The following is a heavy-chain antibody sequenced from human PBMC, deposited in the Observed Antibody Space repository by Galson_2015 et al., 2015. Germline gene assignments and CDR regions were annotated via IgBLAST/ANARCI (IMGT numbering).Heavy chain of an antibody. D-gene: IGHD6-13*01. CDR2: ISAYNGNT. J-gene: IGHJ3*02. CDR3: ARDGYSSSWYEDAFDI. V-gene: IGHV1-18*01. CDR1: GYTFTSYG. Sequence: VKVSCKASGYTFTSYGISWVRQAPGQGLEWMGWISAYNGNTNYAQKLQGRVTMTTDTSTSTAYMELRSLRSDDTAVYYCARDGYSSSWYEDAFDIWGQGTMVTVSS.